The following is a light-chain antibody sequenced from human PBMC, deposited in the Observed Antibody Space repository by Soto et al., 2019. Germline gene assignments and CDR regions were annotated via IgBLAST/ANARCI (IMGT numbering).Light chain of an antibody. J-gene: IGLJ3*02. V-gene: IGLV2-14*01. CDR2: EVS. CDR3: QAYDNSLGVFVL. CDR1: SSDIGTYKY. Sequence: QSALTQPASVSGSPGQSITISCTGTSSDIGTYKYVSWFQHHPGKAPKLIIFEVSNRPSGISDRFSGSKSGTSASLAITGLQAEDEADYYCQAYDNSLGVFVLFGGGTKLTVL.